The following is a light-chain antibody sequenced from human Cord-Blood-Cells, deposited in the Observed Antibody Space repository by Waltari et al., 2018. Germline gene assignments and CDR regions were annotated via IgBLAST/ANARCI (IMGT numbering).Light chain of an antibody. CDR3: QQSYSTPNT. CDR2: AAS. Sequence: DIQMTQSPSSLSASVGDRVTITCRASQSISSYLNWYQQKPGKAPKLLIYAASSLQSGVPSRFSGSGSGTDFTLTISSLQPEDFATYYCQQSYSTPNTFGPGTKVISN. V-gene: IGKV1-39*01. J-gene: IGKJ3*01. CDR1: QSISSY.